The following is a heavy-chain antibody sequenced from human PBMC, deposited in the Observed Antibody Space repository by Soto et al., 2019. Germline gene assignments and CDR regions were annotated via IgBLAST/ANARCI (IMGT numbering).Heavy chain of an antibody. CDR1: GFTFSSYG. D-gene: IGHD3-22*01. J-gene: IGHJ6*02. CDR2: ISGSGGST. Sequence: EVQLLESGGGLVQPGGSLRLSCAASGFTFSSYGMSWVRQAPGKGLEWASAISGSGGSTYYADSVKGRFTISRDNSKKTLNLQMNSLRAEDTAVYYCVKDYYESSGFRGGYGMDVWGQGTTVTVSS. V-gene: IGHV3-23*01. CDR3: VKDYYESSGFRGGYGMDV.